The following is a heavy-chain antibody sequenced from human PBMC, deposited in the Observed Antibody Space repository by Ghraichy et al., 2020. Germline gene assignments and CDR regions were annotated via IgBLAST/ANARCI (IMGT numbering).Heavy chain of an antibody. V-gene: IGHV1-24*01. J-gene: IGHJ4*02. Sequence: ASVKVSCKVSGYTLTELSMHWVRQAPGKGLEWMGGFDPEDGETIYAQKFQGRVTMTEDTSTDTAYMELSSLRSEDTAVYYCATDQEVTIFGVVQCWGQGTLVTVSS. CDR1: GYTLTELS. CDR3: ATDQEVTIFGVVQC. CDR2: FDPEDGET. D-gene: IGHD3-3*01.